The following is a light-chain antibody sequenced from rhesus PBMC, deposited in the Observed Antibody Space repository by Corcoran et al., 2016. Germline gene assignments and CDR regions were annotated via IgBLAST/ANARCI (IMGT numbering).Light chain of an antibody. CDR2: AAS. J-gene: IGKJ2*01. Sequence: DIQVTQSPSSLSASVGDKVTITCRASQDISSWLAWYQQKPGKAPKVLIYAASSLQSGVPSRVSGSESGTDYTLTISSLQPEDFATYYCQQGYNTPFTFGQGTKVEIK. CDR1: QDISSW. CDR3: QQGYNTPFT. V-gene: IGKV1-18*01.